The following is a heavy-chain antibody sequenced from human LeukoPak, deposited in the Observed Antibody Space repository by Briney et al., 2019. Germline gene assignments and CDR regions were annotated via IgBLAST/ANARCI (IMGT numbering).Heavy chain of an antibody. CDR2: IKPDSGAT. CDR3: ARDHDCGPDY. Sequence: ASVKVSCKASGYTFTSYGISWVRQAPGQGLEWMGWIKPDSGATNFAQNFQGRVTMTSDTSINTAYMELSSLTSDDTAMYYCARDHDCGPDYWGQGTLVTVSA. J-gene: IGHJ4*02. CDR1: GYTFTSYG. D-gene: IGHD4/OR15-4a*01. V-gene: IGHV1-2*02.